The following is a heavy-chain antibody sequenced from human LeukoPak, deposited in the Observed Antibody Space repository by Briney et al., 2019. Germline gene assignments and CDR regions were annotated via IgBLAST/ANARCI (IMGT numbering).Heavy chain of an antibody. CDR2: IYYSGST. CDR3: AGRDATVTTLPFDY. D-gene: IGHD4-17*01. CDR1: GGSISNSSYY. J-gene: IGHJ4*02. Sequence: SETLSLTCTVSGGSISNSSYYWGWIRQPPGKGLEWIGSIYYSGSTYYNPSLKSRVTISVDTSKNQFSLKLSSVTAADTAVYYCAGRDATVTTLPFDYWGQGTLVTVSS. V-gene: IGHV4-39*01.